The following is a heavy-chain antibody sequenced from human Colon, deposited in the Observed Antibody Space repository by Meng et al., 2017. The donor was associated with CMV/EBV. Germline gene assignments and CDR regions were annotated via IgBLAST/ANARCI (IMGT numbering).Heavy chain of an antibody. J-gene: IGHJ4*02. V-gene: IGHV7-4-1*02. CDR3: ASEVTLVRGLTVMSYFDS. D-gene: IGHD3-10*01. CDR2: INTNTGNP. Sequence: FTNSPMKWVRQAPGQGLEWMGWINTNTGNPTYAQGFTGRHVFSLDTSVSTAYLEISSLKAEDTAVYYCASEVTLVRGLTVMSYFDSWGQGTLVTVSS. CDR1: FTNSP.